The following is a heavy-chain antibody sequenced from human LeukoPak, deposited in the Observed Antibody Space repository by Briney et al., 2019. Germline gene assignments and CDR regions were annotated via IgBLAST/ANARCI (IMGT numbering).Heavy chain of an antibody. CDR3: ANWIAD. CDR2: INDDGSST. J-gene: IGHJ4*02. V-gene: IGHV3-74*03. CDR1: GFSFSDDW. D-gene: IGHD2-21*01. Sequence: GGSLRLSCAASGFSFSDDWMTWLRQAPGKGLVWVARINDDGSSTTYADSVKGRFTISRDNAKNTLYLQMNSLRAEDTAVYYCANWIADWGQGTLVTVSS.